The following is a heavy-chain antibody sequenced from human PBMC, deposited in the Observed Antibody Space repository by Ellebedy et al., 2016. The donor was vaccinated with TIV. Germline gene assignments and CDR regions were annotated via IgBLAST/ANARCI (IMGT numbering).Heavy chain of an antibody. CDR2: ISGSAGST. D-gene: IGHD3-22*01. Sequence: GESLKISCAASGFTFSSYAMSWVRRAPGKGLEWVSTISGSAGSTYYTDSVKGRFTISRDNSKNTLYLQMNSLRAEDTAVYYCATRPITMVVLAEYYFDYWGQGTLVTVSA. CDR3: ATRPITMVVLAEYYFDY. CDR1: GFTFSSYA. J-gene: IGHJ4*02. V-gene: IGHV3-23*01.